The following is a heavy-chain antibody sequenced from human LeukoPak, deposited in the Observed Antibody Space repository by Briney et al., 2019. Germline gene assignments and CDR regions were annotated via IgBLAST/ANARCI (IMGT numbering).Heavy chain of an antibody. CDR3: ARGYYYMDV. CDR2: IYYSGST. V-gene: IGHV4-59*12. Sequence: SETLSLTCIVSGGSTNNYYWSWIRQPPGKGLEWIGYIYYSGSTNYNPSLKSRVTISVDTSKNQFSLKLSSVTAADTAVYYCARGYYYMDVWGKGTTVTVSS. J-gene: IGHJ6*03. CDR1: GGSTNNYY.